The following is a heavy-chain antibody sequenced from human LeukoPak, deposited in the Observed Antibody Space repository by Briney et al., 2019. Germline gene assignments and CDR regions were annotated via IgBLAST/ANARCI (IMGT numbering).Heavy chain of an antibody. Sequence: SETLSLTCAVSGGSISISNSNWWSWVRQPPGKWLEWIGEISHSGSTNYNPSLKSRVTISVDKSKNQFSLKLSSVTAADTAVYYCARGGWRLDYWGQGTLVTVSS. CDR3: ARGGWRLDY. D-gene: IGHD2-15*01. V-gene: IGHV4-4*02. J-gene: IGHJ4*02. CDR2: ISHSGST. CDR1: GGSISISNSNW.